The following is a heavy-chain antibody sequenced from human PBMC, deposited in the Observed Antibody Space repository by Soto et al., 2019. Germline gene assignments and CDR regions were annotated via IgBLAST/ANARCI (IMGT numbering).Heavy chain of an antibody. CDR3: ASLCSGYDNDAFDI. V-gene: IGHV4-34*01. CDR1: GGSFCGYY. Sequence: NPSETLSLSCAVYGGSFCGYYWSWIRQPPGKGLEWIGEINHSGSTNYNPSLKSRVTISVDTSKNQFSLKLSSVTAADTAVYYCASLCSGYDNDAFDIWGQGTMVTVSS. CDR2: INHSGST. J-gene: IGHJ3*02. D-gene: IGHD5-12*01.